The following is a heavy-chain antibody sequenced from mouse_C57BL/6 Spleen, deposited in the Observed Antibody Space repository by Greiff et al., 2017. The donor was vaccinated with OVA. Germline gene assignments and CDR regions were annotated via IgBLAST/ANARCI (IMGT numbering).Heavy chain of an antibody. J-gene: IGHJ2*01. CDR2: IYPSDSYT. Sequence: QVQLQQPGAELVMPGASVKLSCKASGYTFTSYWMPWVKQRPGQGLEWIGDIYPSDSYTNYTQKFKGKSTLTVDKSSSTVNMQLSSLTSEDSAVYYCALITTVVATDDWGQGTTLTVSS. CDR3: ALITTVVATDD. V-gene: IGHV1-69*01. CDR1: GYTFTSYW. D-gene: IGHD1-1*01.